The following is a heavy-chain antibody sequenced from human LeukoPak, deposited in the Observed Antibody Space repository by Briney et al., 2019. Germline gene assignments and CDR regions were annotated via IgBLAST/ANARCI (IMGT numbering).Heavy chain of an antibody. CDR1: GFSISSHYY. D-gene: IGHD5-18*01. J-gene: IGHJ4*02. Sequence: SGTLSLTCTVSGFSISSHYYRGWIRHPRERGLGGVGSFYHRRSTYYNPSLKSRVTISVDKSKNQFSLKLSSLSAADKAVYYCAREGRYSYGYYPQTKTDYWGQGTLVTVSS. CDR3: AREGRYSYGYYPQTKTDY. CDR2: FYHRRST. V-gene: IGHV4-38-2*02.